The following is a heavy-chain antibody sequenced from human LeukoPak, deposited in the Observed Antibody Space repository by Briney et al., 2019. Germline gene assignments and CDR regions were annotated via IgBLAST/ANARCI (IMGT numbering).Heavy chain of an antibody. V-gene: IGHV3-38-3*01. CDR2: ISGGST. D-gene: IGHD6-19*01. CDR1: GFTVSSNE. Sequence: PGGSLRLSCAASGFTVSSNEMSWVRQAPGKGLEWVSSISGGSTYYADSTKGRFTISRDNSKNTLHLQMNSLRAEDTAVYYCARDSSSGWYHDYSGQRTLVTASS. CDR3: ARDSSSGWYHDY. J-gene: IGHJ4*02.